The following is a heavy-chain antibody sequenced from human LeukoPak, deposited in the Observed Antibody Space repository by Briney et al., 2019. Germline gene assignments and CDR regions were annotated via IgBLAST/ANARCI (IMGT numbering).Heavy chain of an antibody. CDR2: IKQDGSEK. D-gene: IGHD6-13*01. CDR1: GFTFSSYW. CDR3: ATAAGPYYFDY. Sequence: GGSLRLSCAASGFTFSSYWMSWVRQAPGKGLEWVANIKQDGSEKYYVDSVKGRFTISRDNAKNSLYLQMNSLRAEDTAVYYCATAAGPYYFDYWGQGTLVTVSS. V-gene: IGHV3-7*01. J-gene: IGHJ4*02.